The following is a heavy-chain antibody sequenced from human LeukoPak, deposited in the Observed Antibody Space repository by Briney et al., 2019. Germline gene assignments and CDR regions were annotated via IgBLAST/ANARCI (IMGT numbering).Heavy chain of an antibody. CDR1: GGSISSYY. CDR2: IYYSGIT. D-gene: IGHD6-13*01. V-gene: IGHV4-59*01. CDR3: ARVEAPVAAGIFDY. Sequence: TTSETLSLTCTVSGGSISSYYWSWIRQPPGKGLEWIGYIYYSGITNYNPSLKSRVTLSVDTSKNQFSLKLSSVTAADTAVYYCARVEAPVAAGIFDYWGQGTLVTVSS. J-gene: IGHJ4*02.